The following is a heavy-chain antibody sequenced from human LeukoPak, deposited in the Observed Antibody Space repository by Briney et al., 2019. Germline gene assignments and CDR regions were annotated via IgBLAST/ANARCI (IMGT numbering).Heavy chain of an antibody. Sequence: GGSLRLSCAASGFTFSNAWMSWVRQAPGKGLEWVGRIKSKTDGGTIDYAAPVKGRFTISRDDSKNTLYLQMNSLKTEDTAVYYCTKDHGSGSYYLDYWGQGTLVTVSS. V-gene: IGHV3-15*01. CDR1: GFTFSNAW. J-gene: IGHJ4*02. D-gene: IGHD3-10*01. CDR3: TKDHGSGSYYLDY. CDR2: IKSKTDGGTI.